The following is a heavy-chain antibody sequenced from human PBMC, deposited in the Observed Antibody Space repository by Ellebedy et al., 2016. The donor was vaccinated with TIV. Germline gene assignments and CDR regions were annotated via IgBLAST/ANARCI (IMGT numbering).Heavy chain of an antibody. J-gene: IGHJ5*02. CDR2: IIPIFGTA. CDR1: GGTFSSYA. V-gene: IGHV1-69*05. D-gene: IGHD2-2*02. Sequence: SVKVSCXASGGTFSSYAISWVRQAPGQGLEWMGGIIPIFGTANYAQKFQGRVTITRDTSASTAYMELSSLRSEDTAVYYCARGLYCSSTSCYILGNWFDPWGQGTLVTVSS. CDR3: ARGLYCSSTSCYILGNWFDP.